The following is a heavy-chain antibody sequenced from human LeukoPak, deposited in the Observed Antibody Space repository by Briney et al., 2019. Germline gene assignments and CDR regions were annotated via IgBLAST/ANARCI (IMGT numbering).Heavy chain of an antibody. CDR2: ISSSGSTI. CDR1: GFTFSSYE. CDR3: PRYDSSSSVGDY. J-gene: IGHJ4*02. Sequence: AGSLRLSCAASGFTFSSYEMNWVRQATGKGLEWVSYISSSGSTIYYADSVKGRFTISRDNAKSSLYLQMNSLRAEDTAVYWCPRYDSSSSVGDYWGQGTLVTVSS. D-gene: IGHD6-6*01. V-gene: IGHV3-48*03.